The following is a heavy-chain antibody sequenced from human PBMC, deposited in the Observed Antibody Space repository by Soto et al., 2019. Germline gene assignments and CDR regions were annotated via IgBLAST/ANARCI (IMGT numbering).Heavy chain of an antibody. Sequence: GGSLRLSCAASGFTFSSYSMNWVRQAPGKGLEWVSSISSSSSYIYYADSVKGRFTISRDNAKNSLYLQMNSLRAEDTAVYYCAREYLDSSSAGTSYFDYWGQGTLVTVSS. CDR2: ISSSSSYI. V-gene: IGHV3-21*01. J-gene: IGHJ4*02. CDR3: AREYLDSSSAGTSYFDY. CDR1: GFTFSSYS. D-gene: IGHD6-6*01.